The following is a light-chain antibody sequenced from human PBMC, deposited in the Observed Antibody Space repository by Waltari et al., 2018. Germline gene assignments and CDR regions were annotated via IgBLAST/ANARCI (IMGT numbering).Light chain of an antibody. CDR1: RSIRSY. V-gene: IGKV1-5*03. J-gene: IGKJ4*01. CDR3: QQYITNSLT. CDR2: EAS. Sequence: DIQLTQSPSTLSASVGDRVTITCRASRSIRSYMAWYQQKPGQAPKLLIHEASTLETGVPSTFSGSESGTEFTLTISSLQPDDVATYYCQQYITNSLTFGGGTKVEIK.